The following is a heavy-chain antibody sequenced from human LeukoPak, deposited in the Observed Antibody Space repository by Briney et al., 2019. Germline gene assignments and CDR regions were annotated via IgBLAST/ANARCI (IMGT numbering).Heavy chain of an antibody. D-gene: IGHD6-19*01. Sequence: SETLSLTCAVYGGSFSGYYWSWIRQPPGKGLEWIGEINHSGSTNYNPSLKSRVTISVDTSKNQFSLKLSSVTAADTAVYYCARDVMTPDRTAFSSGWSDLWGGYYFDYWGQGTLVTVSS. J-gene: IGHJ4*02. CDR2: INHSGST. V-gene: IGHV4-34*01. CDR1: GGSFSGYY. CDR3: ARDVMTPDRTAFSSGWSDLWGGYYFDY.